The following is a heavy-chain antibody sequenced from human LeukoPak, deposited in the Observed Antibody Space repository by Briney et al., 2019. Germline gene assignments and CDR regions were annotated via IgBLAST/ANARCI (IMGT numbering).Heavy chain of an antibody. CDR2: ISYDGSNK. CDR1: GFTFSSYG. Sequence: GGSLRLSCAASGFTFSSYGMHWVRQAPGKGLEWVAVISYDGSNKYYADSVKGRFTISRDNSKNTLYLQMNSLRAEDTAVYYCAKAFSYYYDSSGYFFDYWGQGTLVTVSS. CDR3: AKAFSYYYDSSGYFFDY. V-gene: IGHV3-30*18. D-gene: IGHD3-22*01. J-gene: IGHJ4*02.